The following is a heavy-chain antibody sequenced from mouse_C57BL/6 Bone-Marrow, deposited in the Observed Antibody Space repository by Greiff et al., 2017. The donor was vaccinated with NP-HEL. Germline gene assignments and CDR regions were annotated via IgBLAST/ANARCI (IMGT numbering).Heavy chain of an antibody. Sequence: EVQGVEPGGGLVKPGGSLKLSCAASGFTFSSYAMSWVRQTPEKRLEWVATISDGGSYTYYPDNVKGRFTISRDNAKNNLYLQMSHLKSEDTAMYYCARDYYGSSYGFAYWGQGTLVTVSA. V-gene: IGHV5-4*01. CDR1: GFTFSSYA. D-gene: IGHD1-1*01. CDR3: ARDYYGSSYGFAY. CDR2: ISDGGSYT. J-gene: IGHJ3*01.